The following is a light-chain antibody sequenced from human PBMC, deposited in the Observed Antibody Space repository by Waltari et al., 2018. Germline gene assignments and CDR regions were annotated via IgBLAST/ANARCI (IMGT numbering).Light chain of an antibody. CDR2: WAS. J-gene: IGKJ2*01. V-gene: IGKV4-1*01. CDR3: QQYYSTPMYT. Sequence: DIVMTQSPDSLPVSLGERATTNCKSSQSVVYSSNNKNYLAWYQQKPGQPPKLLDYWASTRQSGVPDRFSGNGSGTDFTLTISSLQAEDVAVYYCQQYYSTPMYTFGHGTRLEI. CDR1: QSVVYSSNNKNY.